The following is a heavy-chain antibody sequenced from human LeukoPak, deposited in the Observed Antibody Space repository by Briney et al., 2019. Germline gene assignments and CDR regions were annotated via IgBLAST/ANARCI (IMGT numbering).Heavy chain of an antibody. J-gene: IGHJ4*02. Sequence: GGSLRLSCAASGFTFSSYWMTRVRQAPGKGLEWVANIKQDGTKKYYVDSVKGRFTISRDNTKNSLYLQMNSLRAEDTAVYYCARVWGTTASDHWGQGTLVMVSS. V-gene: IGHV3-7*01. CDR3: ARVWGTTASDH. CDR1: GFTFSSYW. D-gene: IGHD3-16*01. CDR2: IKQDGTKK.